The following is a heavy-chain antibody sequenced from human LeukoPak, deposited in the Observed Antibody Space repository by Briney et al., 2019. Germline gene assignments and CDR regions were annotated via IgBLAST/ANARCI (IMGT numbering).Heavy chain of an antibody. Sequence: GSLRLSCAASGFTFSSYSMNWVRQFTGKGLEWIGEVNHSGSANYNPSLKSRVTISADTSKNQFSLELSSVTAADTAVYFCARAARAGDKRFDYWGQGTLVTVSS. CDR2: VNHSGSA. CDR3: ARAARAGDKRFDY. D-gene: IGHD6-13*01. CDR1: GFTFSSYS. J-gene: IGHJ4*02. V-gene: IGHV4-34*01.